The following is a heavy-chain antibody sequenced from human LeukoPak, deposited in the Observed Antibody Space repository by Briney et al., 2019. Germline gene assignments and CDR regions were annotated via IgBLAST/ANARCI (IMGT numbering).Heavy chain of an antibody. CDR3: AKDMGYYDSSGYYNY. V-gene: IGHV3-23*01. D-gene: IGHD3-22*01. Sequence: GGSLRLSCAASGFTFSSYAMSWVRQAPGKGLEWVSAISGSGGSTYYADSVKGRFTISRDNAKNSLYLQMNSLRAEDTALYYCAKDMGYYDSSGYYNYWGQGTLVTVSS. CDR2: ISGSGGST. J-gene: IGHJ4*02. CDR1: GFTFSSYA.